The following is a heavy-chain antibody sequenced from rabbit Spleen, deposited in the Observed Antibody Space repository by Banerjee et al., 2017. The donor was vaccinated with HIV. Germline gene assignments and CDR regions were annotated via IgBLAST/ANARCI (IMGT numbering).Heavy chain of an antibody. V-gene: IGHV1S40*01. CDR1: GVSFTSNYY. CDR2: IDTGSSGFT. J-gene: IGHJ4*01. Sequence: QSLEESGGDLVKPGASLTLTCTASGVSFTSNYYMCWVRQAPGKGLEWIACIDTGSSGFTYFASWAKGRFTISKTSSTTVTLQVTSLTAADTATYFCAREVLSAAYAGFGDATIYYFDLWGQGTLVTVS. D-gene: IGHD6-1*01. CDR3: AREVLSAAYAGFGDATIYYFDL.